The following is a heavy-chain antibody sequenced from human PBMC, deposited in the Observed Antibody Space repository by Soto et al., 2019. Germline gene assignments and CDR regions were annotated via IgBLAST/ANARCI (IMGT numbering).Heavy chain of an antibody. V-gene: IGHV2-5*02. Sequence: QITLKESGPTLVKPTQTLTLTCTFSGFSLSTSGVGVGWIRQPPGKALEWLALISWDDDKRYSSSLNSRLTITKDTTKNQVVLTMTNMDHVDTATYYCAHSRHPRLLDYWGQGTLVTVS. CDR1: GFSLSTSGVG. J-gene: IGHJ4*02. D-gene: IGHD6-6*01. CDR2: ISWDDDK. CDR3: AHSRHPRLLDY.